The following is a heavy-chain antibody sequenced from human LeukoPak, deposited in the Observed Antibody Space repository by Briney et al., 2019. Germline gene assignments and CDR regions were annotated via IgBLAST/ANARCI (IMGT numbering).Heavy chain of an antibody. Sequence: SETLSLTCTVSGGSISSYYWSWIRQPPGKGLEWIGYIYYSGSTNYNPSLKSRVTISEDTSKNQFSLKLSSVTAADTAVYYCARVPCSSTSCYHYYYYMDVWGKGTTVTVSS. V-gene: IGHV4-59*01. CDR2: IYYSGST. J-gene: IGHJ6*03. D-gene: IGHD2-2*01. CDR3: ARVPCSSTSCYHYYYYMDV. CDR1: GGSISSYY.